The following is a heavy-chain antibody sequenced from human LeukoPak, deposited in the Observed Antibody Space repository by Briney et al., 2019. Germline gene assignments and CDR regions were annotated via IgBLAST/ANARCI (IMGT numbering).Heavy chain of an antibody. CDR3: TGENYVPDS. D-gene: IGHD3-10*02. CDR1: GFTFSSYA. J-gene: IGHJ5*02. Sequence: PGGSLRLSCAASGFTFSSYAMSWVRQIPGKGLEWVASISNGGGATYYVDSVRGRFTISRDDAKNSLFLQMNGLRSDDTAVYYCTGENYVPDSWGQGTLVTVSS. V-gene: IGHV3-7*03. CDR2: ISNGGGAT.